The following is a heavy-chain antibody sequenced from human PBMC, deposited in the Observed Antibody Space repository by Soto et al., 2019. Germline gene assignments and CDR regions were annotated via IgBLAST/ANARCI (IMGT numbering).Heavy chain of an antibody. D-gene: IGHD2-2*01. Sequence: ASVKVSCKACGYTFTGYYMHWVRQATGQGLEWMGWINPNSGGTNYAQKFQGWVTMTRDTSISTAYMELSRLSSDDTAVYYCARGSFIITSFYQTPQDPSYYYSYMAFRGNGTTVPVS. CDR2: INPNSGGT. V-gene: IGHV1-2*04. J-gene: IGHJ6*03. CDR1: GYTFTGYY. CDR3: ARGSFIITSFYQTPQDPSYYYSYMAF.